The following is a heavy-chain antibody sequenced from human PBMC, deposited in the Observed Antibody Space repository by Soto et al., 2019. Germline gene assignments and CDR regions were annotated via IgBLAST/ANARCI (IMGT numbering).Heavy chain of an antibody. V-gene: IGHV5-10-1*01. CDR3: AGGPEWRYGMDV. J-gene: IGHJ6*02. D-gene: IGHD3-3*01. CDR1: GYSFTSYW. Sequence: PGESLKISCXGSGYSFTSYWISWVRQMPGKGLEWMGRIDPSDSYTNYSPSFEGHVTISADKSISTAYLQWSSLKASDTAMYYCAGGPEWRYGMDVWGQGTTVTVSS. CDR2: IDPSDSYT.